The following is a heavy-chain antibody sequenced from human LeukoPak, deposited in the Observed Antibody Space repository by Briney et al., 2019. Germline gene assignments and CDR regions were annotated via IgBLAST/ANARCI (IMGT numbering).Heavy chain of an antibody. CDR2: ISSSSSYI. V-gene: IGHV3-21*01. Sequence: GGSLRLSCAASGFTFSSYSMNWVSHAPGEGMGWVSSISSSSSYIYYADSVKGRFTISRDNAKNSLYLQMNSLRAEDTAVYYCARDYYYYMDVWGKGTTVPVS. CDR1: GFTFSSYS. J-gene: IGHJ6*03. CDR3: ARDYYYYMDV.